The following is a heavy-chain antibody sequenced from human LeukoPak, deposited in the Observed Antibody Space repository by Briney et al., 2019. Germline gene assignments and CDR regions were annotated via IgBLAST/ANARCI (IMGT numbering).Heavy chain of an antibody. CDR3: ARQGSVVPEPFDY. CDR1: GGSISSYY. CDR2: IYYSGST. D-gene: IGHD1-14*01. Sequence: PSETLSLTCTVSGGSISSYYWSWIRQPPGKGLEWIGYIYYSGSTNYNPSLKSRVTISVDTSKNQFSLKLSSVTAADTAVYYCARQGSVVPEPFDYWGQGTLVTVSS. J-gene: IGHJ4*02. V-gene: IGHV4-59*08.